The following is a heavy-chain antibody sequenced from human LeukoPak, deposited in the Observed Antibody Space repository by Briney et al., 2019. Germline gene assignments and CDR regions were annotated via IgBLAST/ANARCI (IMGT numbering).Heavy chain of an antibody. Sequence: GGSLRLSCAASGFTFSSYGMNWVRQAPGKGLEWVSAISGSGGNTYYADSVKGRFTISRDNSKNTLYLQMNSLRAEDTAVYYCARERPVYYFDYWGQGTLVTVSS. CDR3: ARERPVYYFDY. CDR2: ISGSGGNT. CDR1: GFTFSSYG. J-gene: IGHJ4*02. V-gene: IGHV3-23*01.